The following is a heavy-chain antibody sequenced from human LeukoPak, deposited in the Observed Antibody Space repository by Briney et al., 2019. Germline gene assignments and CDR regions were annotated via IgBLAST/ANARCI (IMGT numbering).Heavy chain of an antibody. J-gene: IGHJ4*02. CDR2: IYYSGTT. Sequence: GSLRLSCAASGFSLSDAWMSWVRQAPGKGLEWIGYIYYSGTTNYNPSLKSRVTISVDTSKNQFSLKLSSVTAADTAVYYCARNSAGWYSVNWGQGTLVTVSS. V-gene: IGHV4-59*01. CDR1: GFSLSDAW. D-gene: IGHD6-19*01. CDR3: ARNSAGWYSVN.